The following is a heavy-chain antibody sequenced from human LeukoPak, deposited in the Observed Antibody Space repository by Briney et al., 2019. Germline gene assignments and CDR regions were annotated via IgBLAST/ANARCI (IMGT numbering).Heavy chain of an antibody. J-gene: IGHJ4*02. D-gene: IGHD1-1*01. Sequence: GGSLRLSFAASGFTFSSYWMSWVRQAPGKGLEWVANIKEDGSEKFYVDSVKGRFSMPRDNARNSLYLQMNSLRAEDTAVYYCARGVPTGIDYFDYWGQGTLVTVSS. CDR3: ARGVPTGIDYFDY. CDR1: GFTFSSYW. CDR2: IKEDGSEK. V-gene: IGHV3-7*01.